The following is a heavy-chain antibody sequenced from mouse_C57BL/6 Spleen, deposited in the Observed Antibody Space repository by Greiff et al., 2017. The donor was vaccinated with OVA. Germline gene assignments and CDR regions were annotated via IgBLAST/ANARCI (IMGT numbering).Heavy chain of an antibody. Sequence: EVQLQQSGGGLVKPGGSLKLSCAASGFTFSDYGMHWVRQAPEKGLEWVAYISSGSSTIYYADTVKGRFTISRDNAKNTLFLQMTSVRSEDTAMYYCARVEGNYGYYAMDYWGQGTSVTVSS. J-gene: IGHJ4*01. V-gene: IGHV5-17*01. CDR1: GFTFSDYG. D-gene: IGHD2-1*01. CDR3: ARVEGNYGYYAMDY. CDR2: ISSGSSTI.